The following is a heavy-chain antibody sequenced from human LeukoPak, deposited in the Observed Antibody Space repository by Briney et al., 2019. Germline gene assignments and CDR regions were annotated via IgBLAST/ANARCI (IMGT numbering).Heavy chain of an antibody. D-gene: IGHD2-2*01. CDR3: ARGKAAGYCSSTSCYSDAFDI. J-gene: IGHJ3*02. CDR2: IYTSGST. Sequence: SESLSLTCSVSGGSISSYYWSWIRQPAGKGLEWIGRIYTSGSTNYNPSLKSRVTMSVDTSKNQFSLKLSSVTAADTAVYYCARGKAAGYCSSTSCYSDAFDIWGQGTMVTVSS. CDR1: GGSISSYY. V-gene: IGHV4-4*07.